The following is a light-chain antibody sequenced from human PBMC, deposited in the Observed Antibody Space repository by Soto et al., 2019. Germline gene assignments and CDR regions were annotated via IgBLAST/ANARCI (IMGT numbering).Light chain of an antibody. CDR2: GAS. CDR3: QQYAGSPPWT. Sequence: EIVLTQSPGTLSLSPGERATLSCRASQSISNSYLAWYQQKPGQAPRLLIYGASSRATGIPDRFSGSGSGTDFTLTISRLEPEDFAVYYCQQYAGSPPWTFGQGTKVEI. CDR1: QSISNSY. V-gene: IGKV3-20*01. J-gene: IGKJ1*01.